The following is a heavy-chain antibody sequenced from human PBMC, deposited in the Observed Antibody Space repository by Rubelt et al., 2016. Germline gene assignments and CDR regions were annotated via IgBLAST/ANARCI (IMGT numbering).Heavy chain of an antibody. D-gene: IGHD6-19*01. V-gene: IGHV3-30*04. J-gene: IGHJ5*01. CDR3: ARDWTVIAGAGTVAEYDS. CDR1: GFTFSTYG. Sequence: VQLVESGGGLVQPGGSLRLSCAASGFTFSTYGIHWVRQAPGKGLEWVAVISYDGSNKYYADSVKGRFTLSRYNSKNTMYLKKNKQRAEDKAVHYCARDWTVIAGAGTVAEYDSWGQGTLVTVSS. CDR2: ISYDGSNK.